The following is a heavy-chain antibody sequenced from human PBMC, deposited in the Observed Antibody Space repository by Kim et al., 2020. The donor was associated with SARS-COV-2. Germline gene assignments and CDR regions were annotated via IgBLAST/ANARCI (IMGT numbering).Heavy chain of an antibody. CDR2: IWYDGSNK. V-gene: IGHV3-33*01. D-gene: IGHD4-17*01. CDR1: GFTFSSYG. Sequence: GGSLRLSCAASGFTFSSYGMHWVRQAPGKGLEWVAVIWYDGSNKYYADSVKGRFTISRDNSKNTLYLQMNSLRAEDTAVYYCARDHSIRYGDYAGDAFDIWGQGTMVTVSS. J-gene: IGHJ3*02. CDR3: ARDHSIRYGDYAGDAFDI.